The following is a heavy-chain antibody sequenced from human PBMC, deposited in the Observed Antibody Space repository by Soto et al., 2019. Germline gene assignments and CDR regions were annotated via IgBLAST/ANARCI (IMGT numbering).Heavy chain of an antibody. V-gene: IGHV3-72*01. CDR1: ESILSDHY. CDR2: SRDKVDGHTT. J-gene: IGHJ2*01. CDR3: VRSNGLNRYFDL. D-gene: IGHD2-8*01. Sequence: GGSLRLSCAAAESILSDHYMDWVRQAPGKGLEWVVRSRDKVDGHTTEYAASVKGRFMISRDDSKNSVDLQMHSLRTDDTAVYYCVRSNGLNRYFDLWGRGTLVTVSS.